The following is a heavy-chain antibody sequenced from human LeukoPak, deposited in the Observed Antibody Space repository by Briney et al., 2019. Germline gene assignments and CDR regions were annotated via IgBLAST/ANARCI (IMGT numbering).Heavy chain of an antibody. CDR2: IYSGGST. D-gene: IGHD4-23*01. V-gene: IGHV3-53*01. CDR1: GFTVSSNY. Sequence: GGSLRLSCAASGFTVSSNYMSWVRQAPGKGLEWVSVIYSGGSTYYADSVKGRFTISRDNSKNTLYLQMNSLRAEDTAMYYCARLTTRGNSEDYWGQGTLVTVSS. J-gene: IGHJ4*02. CDR3: ARLTTRGNSEDY.